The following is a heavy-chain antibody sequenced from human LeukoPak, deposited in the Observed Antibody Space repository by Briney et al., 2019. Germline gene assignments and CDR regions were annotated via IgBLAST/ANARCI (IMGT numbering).Heavy chain of an antibody. CDR2: IIPIFGTA. CDR3: ARGYRWFGPTGGFDP. J-gene: IGHJ5*02. CDR1: GGTFSSYA. Sequence: SVKVSCKASGGTFSSYAISWLRQAPGQGLEWMGGIIPIFGTANYAQKFQGRVTITADESTSTAYMELSSLRSEDTAVYYCARGYRWFGPTGGFDPWGQGTLVTVSS. V-gene: IGHV1-69*13. D-gene: IGHD3-10*01.